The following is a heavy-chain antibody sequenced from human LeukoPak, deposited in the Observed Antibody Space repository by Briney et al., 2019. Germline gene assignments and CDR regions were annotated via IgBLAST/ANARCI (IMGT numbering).Heavy chain of an antibody. J-gene: IGHJ6*03. CDR3: ARAAVAAARIYYYMDV. Sequence: GGSLRLSCAASGFTFSSYSINWVRQAPGKGLEWVSYISSSSTTIYYADSVKGRFTISRDNAKNSLYLQMNSLRAEDTAVYYCARAAVAAARIYYYMDVWGKGNPGHRLL. CDR1: GFTFSSYS. V-gene: IGHV3-48*01. D-gene: IGHD6-13*01. CDR2: ISSSSTTI.